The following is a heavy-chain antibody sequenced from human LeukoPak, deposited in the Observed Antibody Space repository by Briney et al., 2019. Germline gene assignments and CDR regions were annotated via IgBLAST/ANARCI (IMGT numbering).Heavy chain of an antibody. J-gene: IGHJ4*02. CDR2: ISAYNGNT. Sequence: ASVKVSCKASGYTFTSYGISWVRQAPGQGLEWMGWISAYNGNTNYAQKLQGRVTMTTDTSTSTAYMELRSLRSDDTAVYYCARERRVRGVIIPHFDYWGQGTLVTVSS. D-gene: IGHD3-10*01. V-gene: IGHV1-18*01. CDR3: ARERRVRGVIIPHFDY. CDR1: GYTFTSYG.